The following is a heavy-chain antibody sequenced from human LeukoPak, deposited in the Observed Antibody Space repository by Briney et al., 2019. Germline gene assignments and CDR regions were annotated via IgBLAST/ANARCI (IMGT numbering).Heavy chain of an antibody. D-gene: IGHD5-24*01. Sequence: GASVKVSCKASGYTFIVNYIHWVRQAPGQGLEWMGWINPNTGATNYAQMFLGRVTMTRDTSISIGYMDLTRLTSDDSAVYYCAREEMDSNSLDHWGQGTLVTVSS. J-gene: IGHJ4*02. CDR2: INPNTGAT. V-gene: IGHV1-2*02. CDR1: GYTFIVNY. CDR3: AREEMDSNSLDH.